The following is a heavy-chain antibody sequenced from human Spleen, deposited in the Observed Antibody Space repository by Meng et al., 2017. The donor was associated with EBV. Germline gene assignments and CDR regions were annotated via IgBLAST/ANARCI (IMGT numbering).Heavy chain of an antibody. J-gene: IGHJ4*02. CDR3: AHTIVGASPYYFDY. V-gene: IGHV2-5*02. CDR2: IYWDDDK. Sequence: QTTFKESGPTLVKPTQTLTLTCTFAWFSLTTSGVGVGWIRQPPGKALEWLALIYWDDDKRYSPSLKTRLTITKDTSKNQVVLTVTNVDPVDTATYYCAHTIVGASPYYFDYWGQGTLVTVSS. D-gene: IGHD1-26*01. CDR1: WFSLTTSGVG.